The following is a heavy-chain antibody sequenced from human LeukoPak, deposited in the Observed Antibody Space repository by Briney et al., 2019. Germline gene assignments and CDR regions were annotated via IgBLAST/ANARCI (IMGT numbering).Heavy chain of an antibody. Sequence: GGSLRLSCVASGFTFSTSWMNWVRQAPGKGLESVSAISSNGGSTYYANSVKGRFTISRDNSKNTLYLQMGSLRAEDLAVYYCARDFGLTGKVDYWGQGTLVTVSS. J-gene: IGHJ4*02. CDR1: GFTFSTSW. CDR3: ARDFGLTGKVDY. CDR2: ISSNGGST. V-gene: IGHV3-64*01. D-gene: IGHD1-20*01.